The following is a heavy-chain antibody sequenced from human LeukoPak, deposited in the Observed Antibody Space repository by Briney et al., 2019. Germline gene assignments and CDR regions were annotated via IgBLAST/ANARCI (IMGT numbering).Heavy chain of an antibody. V-gene: IGHV3-49*03. CDR2: IRKKDYGEKT. Sequence: HSGGCLRLSCSTYVFTFGDYPMSSFRQATGKGLGLVGYIRKKDYGEKTEYAAAVKGRSTISRDDYESIAYLQIHSLKTEDTGVYYCSRAMRVSGDAFDFWGQGTMVTVSP. CDR1: VFTFGDYP. CDR3: SRAMRVSGDAFDF. J-gene: IGHJ3*01.